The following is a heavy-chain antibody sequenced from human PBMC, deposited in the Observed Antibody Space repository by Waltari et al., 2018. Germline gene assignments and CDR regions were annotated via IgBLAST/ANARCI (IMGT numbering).Heavy chain of an antibody. J-gene: IGHJ4*02. D-gene: IGHD3-10*01. CDR2: IFSNDEK. CDR3: ARIPGLYGSGSHTFDY. CDR1: GFSLSNAIMG. V-gene: IGHV2-26*01. Sequence: QVTLKESGHVLVKPTETLTLPCTVPGFSLSNAIMGMSWIRQPPGKALEWLAHIFSNDEKSYSTSLKSRLTISNGTSKRQVVLTMTNMDPVDTATYYCARIPGLYGSGSHTFDYWGQGTLVTVSS.